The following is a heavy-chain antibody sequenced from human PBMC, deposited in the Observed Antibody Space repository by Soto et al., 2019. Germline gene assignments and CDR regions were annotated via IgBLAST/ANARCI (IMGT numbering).Heavy chain of an antibody. CDR2: ISGSSGST. Sequence: PGGSLRLSCAASGFTFSSYAMSWVRQAPGKGLEWVSSISGSSGSTYYADSVKGRFTISRDNSKNTLYLQMNSLRAEDTAIYYCAKVLPPGYSYASTVFSEFDYWGQGTLVTVSS. CDR1: GFTFSSYA. J-gene: IGHJ4*02. D-gene: IGHD5-18*01. V-gene: IGHV3-23*01. CDR3: AKVLPPGYSYASTVFSEFDY.